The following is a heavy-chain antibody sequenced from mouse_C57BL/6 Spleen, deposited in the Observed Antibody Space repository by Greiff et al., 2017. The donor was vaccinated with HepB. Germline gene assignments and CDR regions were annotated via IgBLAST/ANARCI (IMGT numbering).Heavy chain of an antibody. CDR1: GFNIKDDY. D-gene: IGHD1-1*01. Sequence: EVQLQQSGAELVRPGASVKLSCTASGFNIKDDYMHWVKQRPEQGLEWIGWIDPENGDTEYASKFQGKATITADTSSNTAYLQLSSLTSEDTAVYYCTPSYYGSSYAWFAYWGQGTLVTVSA. V-gene: IGHV14-4*01. CDR3: TPSYYGSSYAWFAY. CDR2: IDPENGDT. J-gene: IGHJ3*01.